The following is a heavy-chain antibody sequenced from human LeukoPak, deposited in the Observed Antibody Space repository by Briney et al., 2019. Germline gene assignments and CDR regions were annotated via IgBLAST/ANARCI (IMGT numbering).Heavy chain of an antibody. Sequence: SETLSLTCAVYGGSFSGYYWSWIRQPPGKGLEWIGEINHSGSTNYNPSLKSRVTILVDTSKNQFSLKLSSVTAADTAVYYCARGATAMVTGVFDYWGQGTLVTVSS. CDR2: INHSGST. CDR3: ARGATAMVTGVFDY. D-gene: IGHD5-18*01. J-gene: IGHJ4*02. V-gene: IGHV4-34*01. CDR1: GGSFSGYY.